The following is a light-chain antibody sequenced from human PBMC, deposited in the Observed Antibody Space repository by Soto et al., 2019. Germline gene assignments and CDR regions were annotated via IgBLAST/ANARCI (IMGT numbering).Light chain of an antibody. Sequence: QSALTQPASVSGSPGLSITISCTGTSSDVGTYNLVSWYQQHPGKAPKLMIYEGNKRPSGVSDRFSGSKSGNTASLTISGLQAEDEADYYCCSYAGSVIFGGGPKLTVL. J-gene: IGLJ2*01. CDR3: CSYAGSVI. CDR1: SSDVGTYNL. CDR2: EGN. V-gene: IGLV2-23*01.